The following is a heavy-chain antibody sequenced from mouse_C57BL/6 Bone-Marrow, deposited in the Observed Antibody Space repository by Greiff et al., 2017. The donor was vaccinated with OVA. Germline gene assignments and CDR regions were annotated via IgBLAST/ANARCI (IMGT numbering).Heavy chain of an antibody. J-gene: IGHJ2*01. CDR3: ARGDDYDGNY. D-gene: IGHD2-4*01. V-gene: IGHV1-76*01. Sequence: QVQLQQSGAELVRPGASVKLSCKASGYTFTDYYINWVKQRPGQGLEWIARIYPGSGNTYYNEKFKGKATLTAEKSSSTAYMQLSSLTSEDSAVYFCARGDDYDGNYWGQGTTLTVSS. CDR1: GYTFTDYY. CDR2: IYPGSGNT.